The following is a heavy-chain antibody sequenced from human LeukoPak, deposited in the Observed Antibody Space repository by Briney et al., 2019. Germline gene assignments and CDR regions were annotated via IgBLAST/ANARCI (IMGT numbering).Heavy chain of an antibody. CDR2: NSAYNGNT. CDR1: GYTFTSYG. D-gene: IGHD6-19*01. Sequence: ASVKVSCKASGYTFTSYGISWVRQAPGQGREWMGWNSAYNGNTNYAQKLQGRVTMTTDTSTSTAYMELRSLRSDETAVYYCARAFMRALAGIRTFDIWGQGTMVTVSS. V-gene: IGHV1-18*01. CDR3: ARAFMRALAGIRTFDI. J-gene: IGHJ3*02.